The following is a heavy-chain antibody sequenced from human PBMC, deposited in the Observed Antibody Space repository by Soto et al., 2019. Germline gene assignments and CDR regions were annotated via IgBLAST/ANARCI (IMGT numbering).Heavy chain of an antibody. CDR2: INHSGST. J-gene: IGHJ4*02. V-gene: IGHV4-34*01. CDR3: ARLRWLQGRFPDY. Sequence: PSETLSLTCAVYGGSFSVYYWCWICQPPGKGLEWIGEINHSGSTNYNPSLKSRVTISVDTSKNQFSLKLSSVTAADTAVYYCARLRWLQGRFPDYWGQGTLVTVSS. D-gene: IGHD5-12*01. CDR1: GGSFSVYY.